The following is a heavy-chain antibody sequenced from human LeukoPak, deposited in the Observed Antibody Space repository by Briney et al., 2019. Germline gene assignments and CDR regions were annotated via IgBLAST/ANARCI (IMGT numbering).Heavy chain of an antibody. Sequence: SETLSLTCTVSGGSISSSSYYWGWIRQPPGKGLEWIGSIYYSGSTYYNPSLKSRVTISVDTSKNQFSLKLSSVAAADTAVYYCARHVLLWFGEGLYYYYYYMDVWGKGTTVTISS. D-gene: IGHD3-10*01. CDR1: GGSISSSSYY. CDR2: IYYSGST. CDR3: ARHVLLWFGEGLYYYYYYMDV. J-gene: IGHJ6*03. V-gene: IGHV4-39*01.